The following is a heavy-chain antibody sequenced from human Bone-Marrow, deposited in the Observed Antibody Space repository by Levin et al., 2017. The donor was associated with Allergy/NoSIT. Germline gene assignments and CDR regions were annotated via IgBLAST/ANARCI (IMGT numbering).Heavy chain of an antibody. CDR1: GFTFSSYA. CDR3: AKAWLIFGVVTGIDY. Sequence: PGGSLRLSCAASGFTFSSYAMSWVRQAPGKGLEWVSAISGSGGSTYYADSVKGRFTISRDNSKNTLYLQMNSLRAEDTAVYYCAKAWLIFGVVTGIDYWGQGTLVTVSS. CDR2: ISGSGGST. J-gene: IGHJ4*02. D-gene: IGHD3-3*01. V-gene: IGHV3-23*01.